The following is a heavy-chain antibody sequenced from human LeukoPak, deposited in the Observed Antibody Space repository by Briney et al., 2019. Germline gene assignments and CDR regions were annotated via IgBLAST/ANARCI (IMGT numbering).Heavy chain of an antibody. CDR2: ISWNSGSI. D-gene: IGHD2-2*02. V-gene: IGHV3-9*01. CDR1: GFSFDDYA. Sequence: GGSLRLSCAVSGFSFDDYAMHWVRQAPGKGLEWVSGISWNSGSIGYADSVKGRFTISRDNATNSLFLQMNSLRAEDTALYYCAKARAKAAAAINYWGQGSLVTVSS. J-gene: IGHJ4*02. CDR3: AKARAKAAAAINY.